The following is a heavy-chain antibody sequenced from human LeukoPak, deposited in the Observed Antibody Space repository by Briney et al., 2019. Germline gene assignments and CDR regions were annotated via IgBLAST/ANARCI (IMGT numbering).Heavy chain of an antibody. V-gene: IGHV3-30*18. CDR3: AKERAYVLDP. Sequence: GGSLRLSCAASGFTFSNFALGWVRQAPGKGLEWVAVISYDGSNKYYADSVKGRFTISRDNSKNTLYLQMNSLRAEDTAVYYCAKERAYVLDPWGQGTLVTVSS. J-gene: IGHJ5*02. CDR1: GFTFSNFA. CDR2: ISYDGSNK. D-gene: IGHD3-16*01.